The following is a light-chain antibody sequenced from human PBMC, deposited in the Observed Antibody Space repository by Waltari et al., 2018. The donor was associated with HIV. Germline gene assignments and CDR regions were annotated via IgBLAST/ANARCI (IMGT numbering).Light chain of an antibody. V-gene: IGKV1-9*01. Sequence: VGDRVSITCRASRDVSNFLAWYQKKPGTAPKLLIYGASTLQSGVPSRFGGSGSGAQFTLTINSLQPDDFATYYCQQSDSYPLTFGQGTRL. J-gene: IGKJ5*01. CDR3: QQSDSYPLT. CDR2: GAS. CDR1: RDVSNF.